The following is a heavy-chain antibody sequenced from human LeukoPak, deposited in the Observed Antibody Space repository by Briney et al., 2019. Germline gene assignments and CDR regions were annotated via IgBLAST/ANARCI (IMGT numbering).Heavy chain of an antibody. CDR1: GFTVSSNY. J-gene: IGHJ3*02. V-gene: IGHV3-53*01. D-gene: IGHD5-18*01. Sequence: GGSLRLSCAASGFTVSSNYMSWVRQAPGKGLEWVSVIYSGGNTYYADSVKGRFTISSDNSKNTLYLQMNNLRAEDTAVYYCARDGSGGYRNRGVFDIWGQGTMVTVSS. CDR2: IYSGGNT. CDR3: ARDGSGGYRNRGVFDI.